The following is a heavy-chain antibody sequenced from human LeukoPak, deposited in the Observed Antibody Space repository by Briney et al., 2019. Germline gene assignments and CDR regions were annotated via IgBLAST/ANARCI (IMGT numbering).Heavy chain of an antibody. D-gene: IGHD6-19*01. CDR1: RGSISGYS. CDR3: ARGGYSSGWYGDWFDP. Sequence: SETLSLTCTVPRGSISGYSWSWIRQPPGKGLEWIGYIYYSGSTNYNPSLKSRVTISVDTSKNQFSLKLSSVTAADTAVYYCARGGYSSGWYGDWFDPWGQGTLVTVSS. J-gene: IGHJ5*02. V-gene: IGHV4-59*01. CDR2: IYYSGST.